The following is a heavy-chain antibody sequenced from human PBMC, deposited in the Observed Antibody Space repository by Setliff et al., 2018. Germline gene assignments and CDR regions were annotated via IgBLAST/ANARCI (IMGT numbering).Heavy chain of an antibody. CDR1: GYTFTGYY. D-gene: IGHD5-12*01. Sequence: ASVKVSCKASGYTFTGYYFHWVRQAPGQGLEWMGWINPNNGDTKSAQKFQGRLTMTRDTSISTAYMELSSLRSDDTAVYYCARQPMDTIMVTFDYWGQGMLVTVSS. J-gene: IGHJ4*02. CDR3: ARQPMDTIMVTFDY. V-gene: IGHV1-2*02. CDR2: INPNNGDT.